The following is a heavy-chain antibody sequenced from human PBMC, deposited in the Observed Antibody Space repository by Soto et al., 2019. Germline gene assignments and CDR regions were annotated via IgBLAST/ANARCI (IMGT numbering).Heavy chain of an antibody. D-gene: IGHD5-12*01. Sequence: EVQLVESGGGLVKPGGSLRLSCAASGFTFSSYSMNWVRQAPGKGLEWVSSISSSSSYIYYADSVMGRFTISRDNAKNSLYLQMNSLRAEDTAVYYCASYSGYDWNYYYYMDVWGKGTTVTVSS. CDR2: ISSSSSYI. V-gene: IGHV3-21*01. CDR3: ASYSGYDWNYYYYMDV. CDR1: GFTFSSYS. J-gene: IGHJ6*03.